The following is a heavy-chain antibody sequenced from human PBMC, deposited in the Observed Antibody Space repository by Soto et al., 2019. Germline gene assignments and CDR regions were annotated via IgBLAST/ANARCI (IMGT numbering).Heavy chain of an antibody. CDR3: ARDRRYCSGTTCYQTYYYYYGMDV. J-gene: IGHJ6*02. CDR2: IKQDGSEK. Sequence: GGSLRLSCAASGFTFSSYWMSWVRQAPGKGLEWVANIKQDGSEKYYVDSVKGRFTISRDNAKNSLYLQMNSLRAEDTAVYYCARDRRYCSGTTCYQTYYYYYGMDVWGQGTTVTVSS. CDR1: GFTFSSYW. V-gene: IGHV3-7*03. D-gene: IGHD2-2*01.